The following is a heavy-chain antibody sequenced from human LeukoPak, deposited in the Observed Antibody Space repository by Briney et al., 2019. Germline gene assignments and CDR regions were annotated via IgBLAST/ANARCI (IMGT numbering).Heavy chain of an antibody. CDR1: GLTFSSYW. V-gene: IGHV3-74*01. Sequence: PGGSLRLSCAASGLTFSSYWMHWVRQAPGKGLVWVSRINSDGSSTTYADSVKGRFTISRDNAKNTLYLQMNSLRAEDTAVYYCARDARVAAAGQKGYWGQGTLVTVSS. J-gene: IGHJ4*02. CDR3: ARDARVAAAGQKGY. D-gene: IGHD6-13*01. CDR2: INSDGSST.